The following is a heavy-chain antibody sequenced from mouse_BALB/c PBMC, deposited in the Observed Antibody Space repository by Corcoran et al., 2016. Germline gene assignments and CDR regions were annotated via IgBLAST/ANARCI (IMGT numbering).Heavy chain of an antibody. D-gene: IGHD1-1*01. J-gene: IGHJ2*01. CDR1: GFSLSTSGMG. V-gene: IGHV8-12*01. CDR2: IYGDDDK. CDR3: ARRYYYGPFDY. Sequence: QVTLKESGPGILQPSQTLSLTCSFSGFSLSTSGMGVSWIRQPSGKGLEWLAHIYGDDDKRYNPSLKSRLTISKDTSSNQVFLKITSVDTADTATYYWARRYYYGPFDYWGQGTTLTVSS.